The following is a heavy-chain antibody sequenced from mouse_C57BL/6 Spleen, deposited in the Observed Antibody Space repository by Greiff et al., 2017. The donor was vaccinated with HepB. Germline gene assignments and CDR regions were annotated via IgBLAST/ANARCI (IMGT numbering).Heavy chain of an antibody. J-gene: IGHJ2*01. CDR1: GYTFTSYW. D-gene: IGHD1-1*01. CDR3: ARGGVVATPFDY. Sequence: QVQLQQPGAELVMPGASVKLSCKASGYTFTSYWMHWVKQRPGQGLEWIGEIDPSDSYTNYNQKFKGKSTLTVDKSSSTAYMQLSSLTSEDSAVYYCARGGVVATPFDYWGQGTTLTVSS. CDR2: IDPSDSYT. V-gene: IGHV1-69*01.